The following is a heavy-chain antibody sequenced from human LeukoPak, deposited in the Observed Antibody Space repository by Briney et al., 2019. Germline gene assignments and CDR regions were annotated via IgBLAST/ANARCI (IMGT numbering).Heavy chain of an antibody. CDR3: AGPLKSIAARYFDL. V-gene: IGHV1-69*04. CDR1: GGTFSSYA. CDR2: IIPILGII. D-gene: IGHD6-6*01. Sequence: ASVKVSCKASGGTFSSYAISWVRQAPGQGLEWMGRIIPILGIINYAQKFQGRVTITADESTSTAYMELSSLRSEDTAVYYCAGPLKSIAARYFDLWGRGTLVTVSS. J-gene: IGHJ2*01.